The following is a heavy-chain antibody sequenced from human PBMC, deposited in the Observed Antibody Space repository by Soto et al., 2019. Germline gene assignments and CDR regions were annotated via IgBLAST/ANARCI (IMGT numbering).Heavy chain of an antibody. Sequence: PGGSLRLSVAASGCVFSSYGMHCVRQAPGKGLEWVAVISYDGSNKYYADSVKGRFTISRDNSKNTLYLQMNSLRAEDTAVYYCAKDQEYCSGGSCYGMDVWGQGTTVTVSS. CDR1: GCVFSSYG. J-gene: IGHJ6*02. CDR3: AKDQEYCSGGSCYGMDV. D-gene: IGHD2-15*01. CDR2: ISYDGSNK. V-gene: IGHV3-30*18.